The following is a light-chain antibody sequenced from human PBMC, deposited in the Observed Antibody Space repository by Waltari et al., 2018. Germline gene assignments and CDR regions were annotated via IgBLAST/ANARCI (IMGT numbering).Light chain of an antibody. CDR2: DVS. CDR1: SSDVGGYNY. J-gene: IGLJ2*01. V-gene: IGLV2-14*03. Sequence: QSALTQPASVSGSPGQSITISCTGTSSDVGGYNYVSWYQQHPGKAPKLMIYDVSNRPSGVSNSFSGSKSGNTASLTISGRQAEDEADYYCSSYTSSTVVFGGGTKLTVL. CDR3: SSYTSSTVV.